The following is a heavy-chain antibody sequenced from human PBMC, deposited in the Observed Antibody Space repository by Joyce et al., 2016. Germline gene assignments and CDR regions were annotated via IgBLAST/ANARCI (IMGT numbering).Heavy chain of an antibody. CDR2: VNTRGAT. D-gene: IGHD6-19*01. Sequence: QVQLQQWGAGLLKPSETLSLTCGVNGGPFRGFLWTWVRQPPGEGLQWIGDVNTRGATNNNPSLKSRVTISVDTSKNQFSLTLTSITAADTAMYYCARSQWLAPLMYWGQGSLVAVSS. CDR1: GGPFRGFL. J-gene: IGHJ4*02. CDR3: ARSQWLAPLMY. V-gene: IGHV4-34*02.